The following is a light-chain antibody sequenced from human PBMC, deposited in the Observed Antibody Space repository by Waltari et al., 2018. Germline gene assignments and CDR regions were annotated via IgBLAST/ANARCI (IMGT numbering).Light chain of an antibody. CDR2: LAS. J-gene: IGKJ5*01. Sequence: DIVMTQSPLSLPVTPGEPASISCRSSQSLLHSNGYNYLDWYLQKPGQSPQTLIYLASNRASGVPDRFSGSGSGTDFTLKISRVKAEDVGVYYCMEALQSVTFGPGTRLEIK. CDR3: MEALQSVT. V-gene: IGKV2-28*01. CDR1: QSLLHSNGYNY.